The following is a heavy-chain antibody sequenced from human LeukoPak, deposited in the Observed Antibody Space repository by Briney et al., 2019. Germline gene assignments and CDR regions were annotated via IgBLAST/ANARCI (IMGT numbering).Heavy chain of an antibody. Sequence: GGSLRLSCAASGFTFSSYAMSWVRQAPGKGLEWVSAISGSGGSPYYADSVKGRFTISRDNSKNTLYLQMNSLRAEDTAVYYCAQGNYIVVVPAAIPEYWGQGTLVTVSS. J-gene: IGHJ4*02. CDR3: AQGNYIVVVPAAIPEY. D-gene: IGHD2-2*02. CDR1: GFTFSSYA. CDR2: ISGSGGSP. V-gene: IGHV3-23*01.